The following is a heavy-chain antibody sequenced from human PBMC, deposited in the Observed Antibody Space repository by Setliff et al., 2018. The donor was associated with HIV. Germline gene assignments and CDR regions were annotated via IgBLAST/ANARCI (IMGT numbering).Heavy chain of an antibody. CDR2: IYHSGTT. Sequence: GSLRLSCTASGFTFINYEMNWVRQAPGKGLEWIGSIYHSGTTYYNPSLRSRVTISEDTSKNQFSLKVNSVTAADTAMYFCARESPDGLDYWGQGTLVTVSS. CDR3: ARESPDGLDY. D-gene: IGHD2-8*01. V-gene: IGHV4-38-2*02. CDR1: GFTFINYE. J-gene: IGHJ4*02.